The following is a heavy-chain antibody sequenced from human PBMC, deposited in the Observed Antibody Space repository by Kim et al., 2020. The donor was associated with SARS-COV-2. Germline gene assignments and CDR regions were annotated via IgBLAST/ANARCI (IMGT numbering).Heavy chain of an antibody. V-gene: IGHV3-33*01. J-gene: IGHJ5*02. CDR3: AREDRTNWFDP. Sequence: YCAASGKVRFTISRENSSNTLYLQMNSLRAEDTAVFYCAREDRTNWFDPWGQGTLVTVSS.